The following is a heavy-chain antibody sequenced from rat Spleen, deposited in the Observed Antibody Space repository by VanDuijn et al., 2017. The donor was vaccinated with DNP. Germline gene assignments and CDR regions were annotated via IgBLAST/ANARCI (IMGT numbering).Heavy chain of an antibody. Sequence: EVQLVETGGGLVQPGRSLKLSCVASGFTFNNYWMTWIRQVPGKGLEWVASITSSGGSTYYPDSVKGRFTISRDNAKNTLYLQMDSLRSEDTATYYCATSSYYGYDYGFGYWGQGTLVTVSS. J-gene: IGHJ3*01. CDR2: ITSSGGST. CDR1: GFTFNNYW. V-gene: IGHV5-31*01. D-gene: IGHD1-7*01. CDR3: ATSSYYGYDYGFGY.